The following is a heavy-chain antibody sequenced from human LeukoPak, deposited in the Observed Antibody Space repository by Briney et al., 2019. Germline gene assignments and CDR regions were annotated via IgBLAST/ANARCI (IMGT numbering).Heavy chain of an antibody. D-gene: IGHD3-10*01. CDR3: ALAGITMVQGVTYNWFDP. Sequence: PSETLSLTCAVYGGSFSGYYWSWIRQPPGKGLEWIGEINHSGSTNYNPSLKSRVTISVDTSKNQFSLKLSSVTAADTAVYYCALAGITMVQGVTYNWFDPWGQGTLVTVSS. CDR2: INHSGST. J-gene: IGHJ5*02. CDR1: GGSFSGYY. V-gene: IGHV4-34*01.